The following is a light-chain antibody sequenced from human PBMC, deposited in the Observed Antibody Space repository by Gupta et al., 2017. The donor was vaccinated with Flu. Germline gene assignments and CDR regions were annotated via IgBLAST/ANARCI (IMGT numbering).Light chain of an antibody. CDR3: QHYGRSPWT. CDR2: GAS. V-gene: IGKV3-20*01. Sequence: GTLSLSPGERATLSGRASQSDGGSYLTWYQQKPGQAPRVLIYGASKRATAIPDRFTGSGSGTDFTLTINRLEPEDSAVYYCQHYGRSPWTFGQGTKVEIK. J-gene: IGKJ1*01. CDR1: QSDGGSY.